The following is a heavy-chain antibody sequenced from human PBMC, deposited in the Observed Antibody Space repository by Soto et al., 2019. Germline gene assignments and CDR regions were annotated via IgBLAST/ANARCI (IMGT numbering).Heavy chain of an antibody. CDR1: GASISSGGYY. D-gene: IGHD6-19*01. Sequence: QVQLQESGPGLVKPSQTLSLTCTVSGASISSGGYYWSWIRQHPGKGLEWIGYIYYSGSTNYNPSLRSRVTISVDTSKNQFSLKLSSVTAADTAVYYCARDGSAVAGDPFYFDYWGQGTLVTVSS. V-gene: IGHV4-31*03. CDR2: IYYSGST. CDR3: ARDGSAVAGDPFYFDY. J-gene: IGHJ4*02.